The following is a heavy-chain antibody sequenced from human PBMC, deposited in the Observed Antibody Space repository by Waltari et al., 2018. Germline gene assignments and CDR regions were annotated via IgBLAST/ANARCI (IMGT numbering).Heavy chain of an antibody. CDR2: VDPEYCES. CDR1: GYTFTDYY. Sequence: EVQLVQSGAEVKKPGATVKISCKASGYTFTDYYMHWVQQAPGKGLEWMGRVDPEYCESIYAEKSQGRVTITADTSTDTAYMELSSLRSEDTAVYYCATDFRGDYFLHYWGQGTLVTVSS. V-gene: IGHV1-69-2*01. D-gene: IGHD4-17*01. J-gene: IGHJ4*02. CDR3: ATDFRGDYFLHY.